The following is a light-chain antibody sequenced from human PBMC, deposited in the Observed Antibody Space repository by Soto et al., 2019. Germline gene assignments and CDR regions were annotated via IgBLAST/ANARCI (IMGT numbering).Light chain of an antibody. CDR1: GSDVGGYKY. V-gene: IGLV2-14*01. CDR2: EVS. CDR3: ASYTSSSTSVI. Sequence: QSVLTQPASVSGSPGQSITISCTGTGSDVGGYKYVSWYQQHPDKAPKLIIFEVSNRPSGISSRFSGSKSGNTASLTISGLQAEDEADYYCASYTSSSTSVIFGRGTQLTVL. J-gene: IGLJ2*01.